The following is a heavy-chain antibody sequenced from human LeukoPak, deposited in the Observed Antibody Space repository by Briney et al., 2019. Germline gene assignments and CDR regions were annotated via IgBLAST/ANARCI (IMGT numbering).Heavy chain of an antibody. J-gene: IGHJ4*02. CDR3: ARVRSKFYFDY. CDR1: GYTFTSYG. V-gene: IGHV1-2*02. Sequence: ASVKVSCKASGYTFTSYGISWVRQAPGQGLEWMGWINPNSGGTNYAQKFQGRVTMTRDTSISTVYMELSRLTSDDTAVYYCARVRSKFYFDYWGQGTLVTVSS. D-gene: IGHD1-26*01. CDR2: INPNSGGT.